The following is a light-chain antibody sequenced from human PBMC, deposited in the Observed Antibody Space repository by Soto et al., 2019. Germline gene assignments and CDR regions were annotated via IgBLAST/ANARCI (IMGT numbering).Light chain of an antibody. CDR3: QHYNSYSEA. V-gene: IGKV3-20*01. CDR2: GAS. Sequence: EIVLTQSPGTLSLSPGEGATLSCRASQSIGGNFLAWYQQRRGQAPRLLIHGASNRATGIPDRFSGSGSGTDFTLTITRLEPEDFAVYYCQHYNSYSEAFGQGTKVELK. J-gene: IGKJ1*01. CDR1: QSIGGNF.